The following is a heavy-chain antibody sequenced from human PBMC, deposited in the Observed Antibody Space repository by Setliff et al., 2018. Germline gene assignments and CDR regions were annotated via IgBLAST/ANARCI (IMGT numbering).Heavy chain of an antibody. J-gene: IGHJ4*02. CDR2: IKQDGSEK. D-gene: IGHD3-16*01. Sequence: PGGSLRLSCAASGFTFSTYEMNWVCQAPGKGLEWVANIKQDGSEKYYVDSVKGRFTISRDNAKNSLYLQMNSLRAEDTAVYYCARDGGEYWGQGTLVTVSS. V-gene: IGHV3-7*01. CDR1: GFTFSTYE. CDR3: ARDGGEY.